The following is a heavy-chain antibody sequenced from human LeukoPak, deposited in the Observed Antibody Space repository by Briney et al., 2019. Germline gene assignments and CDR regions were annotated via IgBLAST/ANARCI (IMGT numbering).Heavy chain of an antibody. D-gene: IGHD1-26*01. CDR2: ISTSGST. J-gene: IGHJ4*02. CDR3: ASQVGYFDY. CDR1: GGSVSSGSYY. V-gene: IGHV4-61*02. Sequence: SETLSLTCTISGGSVSSGSYYWSWIRQPAGKGLEWIGRISTSGSTNYNPSLKSRVTISRDTSKNQFSLKLSSVTAADTAVYYCASQVGYFDYWGQGTLVTVSS.